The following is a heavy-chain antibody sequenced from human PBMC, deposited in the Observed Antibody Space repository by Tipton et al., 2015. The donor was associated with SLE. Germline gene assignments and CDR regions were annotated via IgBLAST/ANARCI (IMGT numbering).Heavy chain of an antibody. J-gene: IGHJ3*02. Sequence: TLSLTCTVSGGSISSYYWSWIRQPPGKGLEWIGYIYYSGSTNYNPSLKSRVTISVDTSKNQFSLRLSSVTAADTAVYYCARGPLYGLDIWGQGTRVTVSS. CDR2: IYYSGST. V-gene: IGHV4-59*01. D-gene: IGHD3-10*01. CDR1: GGSISSYY. CDR3: ARGPLYGLDI.